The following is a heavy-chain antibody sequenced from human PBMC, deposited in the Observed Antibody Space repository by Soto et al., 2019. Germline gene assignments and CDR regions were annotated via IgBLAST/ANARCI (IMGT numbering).Heavy chain of an antibody. J-gene: IGHJ4*02. CDR2: IYYSGTT. Sequence: PGGSLRLSCAASGFPFSSYAMSWIRQPPGKGLEWIGYIYYSGTTHYNPSLKSRVTISVDRSKNQFSLKVTSVTAADTAVYYCARTGWYYDSSGYQKEYYLDYWGQGTLVTVSS. V-gene: IGHV4-59*12. CDR3: ARTGWYYDSSGYQKEYYLDY. CDR1: GFPFSSYA. D-gene: IGHD3-22*01.